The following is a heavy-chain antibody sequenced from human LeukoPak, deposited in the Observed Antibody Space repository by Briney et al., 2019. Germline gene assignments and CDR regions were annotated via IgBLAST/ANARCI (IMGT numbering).Heavy chain of an antibody. CDR1: GGSISSGGYY. CDR3: ARAERGHIVVAYAFDI. Sequence: SETLSLTCTVSGGSISSGGYYWSWIRQHPGKGLEWIGYIYYSGSTYYNPSLKSRVTISVDTSKNQFSLKLSSVTAADTAAYYCARAERGHIVVAYAFDIWGQGTMVTVSS. V-gene: IGHV4-31*03. D-gene: IGHD2-21*01. CDR2: IYYSGST. J-gene: IGHJ3*02.